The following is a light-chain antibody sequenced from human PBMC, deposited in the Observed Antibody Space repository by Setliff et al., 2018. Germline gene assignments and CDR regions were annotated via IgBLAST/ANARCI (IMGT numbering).Light chain of an antibody. CDR3: QQANCLPPLA. J-gene: IGKJ1*01. Sequence: DIQMTQSPSFVSASVGDRVTITCRASQDINDFLAWYQQTPGEAPKLLIYTASILHSGVPSRFSGSGSGTDFTLTISGLQPEDFATYYCQQANCLPPLAFGQGTKVDIK. CDR1: QDINDF. V-gene: IGKV1-12*01. CDR2: TAS.